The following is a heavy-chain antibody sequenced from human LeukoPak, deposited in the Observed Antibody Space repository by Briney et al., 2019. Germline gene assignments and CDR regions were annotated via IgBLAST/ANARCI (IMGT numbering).Heavy chain of an antibody. CDR3: AKDVTGNEDY. J-gene: IGHJ4*02. V-gene: IGHV3-23*01. CDR1: GFTFSAYA. D-gene: IGHD7-27*01. CDR2: ISGSGGST. Sequence: PGGSLRLSCAASGFTFSAYAMSWVRQAPGKGLEWVSAISGSGGSTYYADSVKGRFTISRDNSKNTVHLQMSSLRAEDTAVYFCAKDVTGNEDYWGQGTLVTVSS.